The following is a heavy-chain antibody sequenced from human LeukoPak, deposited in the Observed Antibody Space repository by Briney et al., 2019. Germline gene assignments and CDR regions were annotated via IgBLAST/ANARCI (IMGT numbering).Heavy chain of an antibody. J-gene: IGHJ5*02. CDR3: ARLNWNDESGWFDP. Sequence: SGTLSLTCTVSGVSISSYYRSWIRQPPGKGLEWIGYIYYSGSTNDNPSLKSRVTISVDTSKNQFSLKLSSVTAADTAVYYCARLNWNDESGWFDPWGQGTLVTLSS. V-gene: IGHV4-59*01. D-gene: IGHD1-1*01. CDR1: GVSISSYY. CDR2: IYYSGST.